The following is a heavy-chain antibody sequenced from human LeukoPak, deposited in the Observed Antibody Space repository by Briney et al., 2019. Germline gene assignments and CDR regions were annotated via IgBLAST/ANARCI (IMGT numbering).Heavy chain of an antibody. CDR2: ISGSGGST. CDR1: GFTFSDYY. J-gene: IGHJ3*02. V-gene: IGHV3-23*01. D-gene: IGHD2-2*01. Sequence: GGSLRLSCAASGFTFSDYYMSWVRQAPGRGLEWVSAISGSGGSTYYADSVKGRFTISRDNSKNTLYLQMNSLRAEDTAVYYCAAPSASTPHDAFDIWGQGTMVTVSS. CDR3: AAPSASTPHDAFDI.